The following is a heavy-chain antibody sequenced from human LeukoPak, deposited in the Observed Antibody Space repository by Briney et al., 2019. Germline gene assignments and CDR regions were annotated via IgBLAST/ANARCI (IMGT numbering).Heavy chain of an antibody. J-gene: IGHJ4*02. CDR3: AKSTAGNSSGRNPGWPVDY. V-gene: IGHV3-23*01. Sequence: GGSLRLSCAASGFTFNIYSMTWVRQAPGKGLEWVSYISGSGGITYYADSVKGRFTIFRDNSKNTLYLQMNSLRAEDTAVYYCAKSTAGNSSGRNPGWPVDYWGQGTLVTVSS. CDR2: ISGSGGIT. CDR1: GFTFNIYS. D-gene: IGHD6-19*01.